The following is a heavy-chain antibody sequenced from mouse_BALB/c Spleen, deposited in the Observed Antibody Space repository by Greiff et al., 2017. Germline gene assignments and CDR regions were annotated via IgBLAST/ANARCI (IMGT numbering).Heavy chain of an antibody. CDR1: GFTFSSYG. J-gene: IGHJ3*01. V-gene: IGHV5-6*03. CDR2: ISSGGSYT. D-gene: IGHD2-3*01. CDR3: ARQKGDGYYFAY. Sequence: EVKLVESGGGLVQPGGSLKLSCAASGFTFSSYGMSWVRQTPDKRLEWVATISSGGSYTYYPDSVKGRFTISRDNAKNTLYLQMSSLKSEDTAMYYCARQKGDGYYFAYWGQGTLVTVSA.